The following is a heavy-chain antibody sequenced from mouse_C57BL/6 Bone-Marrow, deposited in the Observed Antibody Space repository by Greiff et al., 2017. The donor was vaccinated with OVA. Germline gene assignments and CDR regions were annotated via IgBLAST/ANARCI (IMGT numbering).Heavy chain of an antibody. V-gene: IGHV1-42*01. J-gene: IGHJ3*01. CDR2: INPSTGGT. CDR1: GYSFTGYY. D-gene: IGHD2-1*01. Sequence: VQLQQSGPELVKPGASVKISCKASGYSFTGYYMNWVKQSPEKSLEWIGEINPSTGGTTYNQKFKATATLTVDKSSSTAYMQLKSLPSEDSSVLYWARWGGKGAYWGQGTLVTVSA. CDR3: ARWGGKGAY.